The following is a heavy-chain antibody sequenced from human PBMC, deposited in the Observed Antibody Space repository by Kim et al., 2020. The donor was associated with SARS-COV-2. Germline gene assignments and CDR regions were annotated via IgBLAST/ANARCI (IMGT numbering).Heavy chain of an antibody. CDR2: NT. Sequence: NTRYSQKFQGRVTLTRDASASTAYMELSSLRSEDTAVYYCARGFFKGHDYWGQGTLVTVSS. D-gene: IGHD3-3*01. J-gene: IGHJ4*02. CDR3: ARGFFKGHDY. V-gene: IGHV1-3*01.